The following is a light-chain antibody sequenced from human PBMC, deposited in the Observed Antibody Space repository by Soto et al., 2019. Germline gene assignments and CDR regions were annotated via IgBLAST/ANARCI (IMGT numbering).Light chain of an antibody. V-gene: IGKV1-39*01. CDR2: AAS. Sequence: DIQMTQSPSSLSASVEDRVIITCRASQSISNHLNWYQQKPGKAPKLLIFAASSLQSGVPSRFSGSGSGTEFTLTISRLQSEDFATYYCQQSTSVPFTFGGGTKVDIK. CDR1: QSISNH. J-gene: IGKJ4*01. CDR3: QQSTSVPFT.